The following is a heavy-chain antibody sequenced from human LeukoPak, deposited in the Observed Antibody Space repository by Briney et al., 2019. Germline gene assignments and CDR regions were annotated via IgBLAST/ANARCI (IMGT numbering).Heavy chain of an antibody. CDR3: AKLPIAVGYTYYFDC. J-gene: IGHJ4*02. V-gene: IGHV3-23*01. CDR2: IGGRGGGT. D-gene: IGHD6-19*01. CDR1: GFTFSSYA. Sequence: PGGSLRLSCAASGFTFSSYAMSWVRQAPGKGLEWVSAIGGRGGGTYYADSVKGRFTISRDNSKNTLYLQMNSLRAEDTAVYYCAKLPIAVGYTYYFDCWGQGTLVTVSS.